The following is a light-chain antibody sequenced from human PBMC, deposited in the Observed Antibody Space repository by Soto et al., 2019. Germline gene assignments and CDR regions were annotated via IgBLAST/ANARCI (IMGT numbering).Light chain of an antibody. Sequence: DIQMTQSPSSVSASVGDRVTITFRASQGISSWLAWYQQKPGKAPKLLIYDASNLESGVPSRFSGGGSGTEFSLTISSLQPDDFATYYCQQYNYFWAFGQGTKVDIK. CDR2: DAS. CDR3: QQYNYFWA. V-gene: IGKV1-5*01. J-gene: IGKJ1*01. CDR1: QGISSW.